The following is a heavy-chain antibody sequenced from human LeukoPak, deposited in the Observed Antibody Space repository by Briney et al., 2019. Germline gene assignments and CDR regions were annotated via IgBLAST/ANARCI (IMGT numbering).Heavy chain of an antibody. CDR3: ARDPLGSGYEAFDY. V-gene: IGHV1-2*02. J-gene: IGHJ4*02. CDR2: INPNSGGT. D-gene: IGHD5-12*01. Sequence: ASVKVSCKASGYTFTGYYMHWVRQAPGPGLEWMGWINPNSGGTNYEQQFQGRVTMTRVTSISTAYMELSRLRSDDTAVYYCARDPLGSGYEAFDYWGQGTLVTVSS. CDR1: GYTFTGYY.